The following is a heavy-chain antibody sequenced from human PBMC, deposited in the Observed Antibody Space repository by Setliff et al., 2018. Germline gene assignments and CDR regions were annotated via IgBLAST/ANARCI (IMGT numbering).Heavy chain of an antibody. D-gene: IGHD3-16*02. J-gene: IGHJ6*02. Sequence: ETLSLTCAVYGGSFSGYYWSWIRQPPGKGLEWIGEINHSGSTNYNPSLKSRVTISVDTSKNQFSLKLSSVTAADTAVYYCARGGLNEGWGSYRFEGYYYYGMDVWGQGTTVTVSS. CDR1: GGSFSGYY. CDR2: INHSGST. V-gene: IGHV4-34*01. CDR3: ARGGLNEGWGSYRFEGYYYYGMDV.